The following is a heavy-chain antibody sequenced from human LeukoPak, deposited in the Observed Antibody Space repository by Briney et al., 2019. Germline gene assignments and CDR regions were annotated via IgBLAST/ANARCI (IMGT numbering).Heavy chain of an antibody. CDR3: ARGPGIAVAGTQNWFDP. V-gene: IGHV4-34*01. CDR1: GGSFSGYY. CDR2: INHSGST. D-gene: IGHD6-13*01. Sequence: SETLSLTCAVYGGSFSGYYWSWIRQPPGKGLEWIGEINHSGSTNYNPSLKSRVTISVDTSKNQFSLKLSSVTAADTAVYYCARGPGIAVAGTQNWFDPWGQGTLVTVSS. J-gene: IGHJ5*02.